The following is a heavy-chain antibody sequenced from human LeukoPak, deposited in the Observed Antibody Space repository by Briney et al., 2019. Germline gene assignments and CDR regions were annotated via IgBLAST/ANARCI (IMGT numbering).Heavy chain of an antibody. D-gene: IGHD3-3*01. J-gene: IGHJ3*02. CDR2: FDPEDGET. CDR3: ARVKGRMSEWDI. CDR1: GYTLTELS. V-gene: IGHV1-24*01. Sequence: ASVKVSCKVSGYTLTELSMHWVRQAPGKGLEWMGGFDPEDGETIYAQKFQGRVTMTEDTSTDTAYMELSSLRSEDTAVYYCARVKGRMSEWDIWGQGTMVTVSS.